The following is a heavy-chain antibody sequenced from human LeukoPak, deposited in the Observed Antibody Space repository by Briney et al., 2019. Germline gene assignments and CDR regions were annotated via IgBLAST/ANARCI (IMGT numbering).Heavy chain of an antibody. Sequence: GASVKVSCKASGYTFTSYGISWVRQAPGQGLEWMGWISAYNGNTNYAQKFQGRVTMTRDTSISTAYMELSRLRSDDTAVYYCARGARYSSAYYFDYWGQGTLVTVSS. CDR3: ARGARYSSAYYFDY. D-gene: IGHD6-19*01. J-gene: IGHJ4*02. V-gene: IGHV1-18*01. CDR2: ISAYNGNT. CDR1: GYTFTSYG.